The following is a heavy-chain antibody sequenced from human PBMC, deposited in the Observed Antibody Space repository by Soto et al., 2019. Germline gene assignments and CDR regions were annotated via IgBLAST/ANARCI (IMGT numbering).Heavy chain of an antibody. V-gene: IGHV1-2*04. J-gene: IGHJ4*02. Sequence: ASVKVSCKASGYTFTGYYMHWVRQAPGQGLEWMGWINPNSGGTNYAQKFQGWVTMTRDTSISTAYMELSRLRSDDTAVYYCSKAPLEQQLVHFDYCGQGNLVTVSS. CDR2: INPNSGGT. D-gene: IGHD6-13*01. CDR1: GYTFTGYY. CDR3: SKAPLEQQLVHFDY.